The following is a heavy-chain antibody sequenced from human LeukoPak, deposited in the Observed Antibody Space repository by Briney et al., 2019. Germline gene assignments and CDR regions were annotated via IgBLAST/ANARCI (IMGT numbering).Heavy chain of an antibody. V-gene: IGHV2-5*02. CDR2: IYWDDDK. CDR3: AHRRLYCSSTSCHNWFDP. D-gene: IGHD2-2*01. CDR1: GFSLSTSGVG. Sequence: ESGPTLVNPTQTLTLTCTSSGFSLSTSGVGVGWIRQPPGKALEWLALIYWDDDKRYSPSLKSRLTITKDTSKNQVVLTMTNMDPVDTATYYCAHRRLYCSSTSCHNWFDPWGQGTLVTVSS. J-gene: IGHJ5*02.